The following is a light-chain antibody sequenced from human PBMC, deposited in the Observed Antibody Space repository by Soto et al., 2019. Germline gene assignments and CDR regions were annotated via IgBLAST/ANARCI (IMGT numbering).Light chain of an antibody. V-gene: IGKV1-5*03. CDR2: NAS. CDR3: QQYNSYST. CDR1: QSISNL. J-gene: IGKJ2*01. Sequence: DIQMTQSPSTLSASVGDRITITCRASQSISNLLAWYQQKPGKAPKLLIYNASTLESGVPSSFSGSGSGKEFTLTISGLQPDDFATYYCQQYNSYSTFGQGTKLEMK.